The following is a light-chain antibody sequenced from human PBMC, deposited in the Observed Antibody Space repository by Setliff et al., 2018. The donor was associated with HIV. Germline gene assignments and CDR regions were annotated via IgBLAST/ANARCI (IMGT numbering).Light chain of an antibody. CDR2: EVS. CDR1: STDVGTYNL. CDR3: CSYASGSTSLFV. Sequence: QSALTQPASVSGSPGQSITISCTGTSTDVGTYNLVSWYQQHPGKAPKVMIYEVSKRPSGISNRFSGSKSGNTAPLTISGLQPEDESDYYCCSYASGSTSLFVFGTGTKVTV. J-gene: IGLJ1*01. V-gene: IGLV2-23*02.